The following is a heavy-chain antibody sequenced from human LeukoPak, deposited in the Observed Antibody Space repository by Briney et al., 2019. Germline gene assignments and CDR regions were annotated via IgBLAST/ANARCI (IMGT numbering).Heavy chain of an antibody. CDR3: ARGFGYGRIDDAFDI. CDR2: IYYSGST. Sequence: SETLSLTCTVSGGSISSYYWSWIRQPPGKGLEWIGYIYYSGSTNYNPSLKSRVTISVDTSKNQFSLKLSSVTAADTAVYYCARGFGYGRIDDAFDIWGQGTMVTVSS. J-gene: IGHJ3*02. CDR1: GGSISSYY. D-gene: IGHD3-10*01. V-gene: IGHV4-59*01.